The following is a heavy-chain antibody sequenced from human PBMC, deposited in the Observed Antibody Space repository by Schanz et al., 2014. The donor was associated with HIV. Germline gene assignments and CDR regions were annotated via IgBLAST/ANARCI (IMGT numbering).Heavy chain of an antibody. D-gene: IGHD6-19*01. J-gene: IGHJ4*02. CDR3: AKGLRQWLVLGVSDY. CDR2: ISYDGRNK. V-gene: IGHV3-30*18. Sequence: VQLVESGGGVVQPGGSLRLSCAVSGFIFSNYGMHWVRQGPGKGREGEAVISYDGRNKYYADSVKGRLTIARDNSKNTLYLQMNSLRAEDTAVYYCAKGLRQWLVLGVSDYWGQGTLVTVSS. CDR1: GFIFSNYG.